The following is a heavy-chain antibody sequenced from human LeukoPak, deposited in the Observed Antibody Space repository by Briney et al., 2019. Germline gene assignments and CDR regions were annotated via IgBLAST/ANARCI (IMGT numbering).Heavy chain of an antibody. CDR3: ARESRRGTTDDAADI. CDR1: GFTFSSYY. Sequence: GGSLRLSCAASGFTFSSYYMSWARQAPGKGLEWVANINQDEKDKYYADSVKGRFTISRDNAKKSLYLQMNSLSVEDTAVYYCARESRRGTTDDAADIWGQGTMVTVSS. CDR2: INQDEKDK. D-gene: IGHD1-7*01. V-gene: IGHV3-7*01. J-gene: IGHJ3*02.